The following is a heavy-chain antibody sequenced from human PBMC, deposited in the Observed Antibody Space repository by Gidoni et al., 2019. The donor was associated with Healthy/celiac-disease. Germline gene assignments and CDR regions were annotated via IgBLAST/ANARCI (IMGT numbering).Heavy chain of an antibody. D-gene: IGHD6-13*01. Sequence: QITLKESGPTLVKPTQTLTLTCTFSGFPLSTRGVGVGWLRQPPGKALEWLALIYWNDDKRYSPSLKRRLTITKDTSKNQVVLTMTNMDPVDTATYYCAHRTGSSWYGAYNYWGQGTLVTVSS. J-gene: IGHJ4*02. CDR3: AHRTGSSWYGAYNY. CDR1: GFPLSTRGVG. CDR2: IYWNDDK. V-gene: IGHV2-5*01.